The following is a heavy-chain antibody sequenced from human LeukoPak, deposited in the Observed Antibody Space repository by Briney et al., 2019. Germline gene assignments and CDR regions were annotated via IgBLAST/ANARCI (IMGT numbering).Heavy chain of an antibody. CDR1: GYSFTNFG. J-gene: IGHJ4*02. Sequence: ATVKVSCKASGYSFTNFGITWVRQAPGQGLEWMGWISAYSGNTNYAQKLQGRVTMTTDTSTSTASMELRSLRSDDAAVYYCARIRGVTSRGFDYWGQGTLVTVSS. D-gene: IGHD3-10*01. V-gene: IGHV1-18*01. CDR2: ISAYSGNT. CDR3: ARIRGVTSRGFDY.